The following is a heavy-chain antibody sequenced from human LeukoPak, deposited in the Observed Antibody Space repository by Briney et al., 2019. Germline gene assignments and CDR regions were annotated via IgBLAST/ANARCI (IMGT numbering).Heavy chain of an antibody. V-gene: IGHV3-7*03. CDR1: GFMFSSNW. Sequence: GGSLRLSCAASGFMFSSNWMSWVRLAPGKGLEWVANIKEDGTETYYVDSVKGRFTISRDNAKNSLYLQMNSLRVEDTAIYYCAKEGRSLQTYWGQGTLVTVSS. J-gene: IGHJ4*02. D-gene: IGHD5-24*01. CDR3: AKEGRSLQTY. CDR2: IKEDGTET.